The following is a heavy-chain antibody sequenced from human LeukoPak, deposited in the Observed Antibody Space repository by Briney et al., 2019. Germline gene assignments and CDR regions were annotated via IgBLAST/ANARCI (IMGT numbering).Heavy chain of an antibody. J-gene: IGHJ4*02. CDR1: GFIFSSYG. V-gene: IGHV3-30*03. CDR2: ISRDGSNK. CDR3: AREGPGSNYYFDY. D-gene: IGHD2-15*01. Sequence: PGGSLRLSCAASGFIFSSYGMHWVRQAPGKGLEWVAVISRDGSNKYYADSVKGRFTISRDNSKNTLDLQMNSLRGEDTAVYYCAREGPGSNYYFDYWGQGTLVTVSS.